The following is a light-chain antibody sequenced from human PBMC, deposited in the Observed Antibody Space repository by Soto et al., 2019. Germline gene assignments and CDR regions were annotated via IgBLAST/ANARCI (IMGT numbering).Light chain of an antibody. CDR3: HQYYRTPPT. CDR2: WAS. V-gene: IGKV4-1*01. J-gene: IGKJ1*01. Sequence: DIVMTQSPDSLAVSLGERATINCKSSQSVLYSSNNKNYLAWYQQKSGQSPKLLIYWASTRESGVPDRFSGSGSRTDFTLTISSLQAEDVAVYYCHQYYRTPPTFGQGTKVEIK. CDR1: QSVLYSSNNKNY.